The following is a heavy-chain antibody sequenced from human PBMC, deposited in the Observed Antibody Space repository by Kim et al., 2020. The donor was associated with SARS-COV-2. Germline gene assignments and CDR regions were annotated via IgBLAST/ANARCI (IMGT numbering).Heavy chain of an antibody. CDR3: ARDYYGSSGYPYYYYYGMDV. J-gene: IGHJ6*02. Sequence: GGSLRLSCAASGFTVSSNYMSWVRQAPGKGLEWVSVIYSGGSTYYADSVKGRFTISRDNSKNTLYLQMNSLRAEDTAVYYCARDYYGSSGYPYYYYYGMDVWAQGATVTVSS. D-gene: IGHD3-22*01. V-gene: IGHV3-66*01. CDR2: IYSGGST. CDR1: GFTVSSNY.